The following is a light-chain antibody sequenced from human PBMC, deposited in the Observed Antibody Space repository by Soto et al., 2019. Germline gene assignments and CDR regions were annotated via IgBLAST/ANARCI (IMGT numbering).Light chain of an antibody. CDR3: QQRSNWPPIT. CDR2: AAS. CDR1: QSLSFN. V-gene: IGKV3-11*01. J-gene: IGKJ5*01. Sequence: EIVLTQSPATLSLSPGERATLSCRASQSLSFNLAWYQQKPGQAPRLLIYAASTRATGIPARFSGSGSGTDFALTISSLEPEDFAVYYCQQRSNWPPITFGQGTRLEI.